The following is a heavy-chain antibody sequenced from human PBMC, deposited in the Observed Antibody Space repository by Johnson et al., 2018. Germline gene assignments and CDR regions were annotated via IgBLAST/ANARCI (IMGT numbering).Heavy chain of an antibody. D-gene: IGHD3-10*01. V-gene: IGHV3-21*01. CDR1: GFSFSSYT. J-gene: IGHJ3*02. CDR3: ARERVLIRAFDI. Sequence: VQLVQSGGGLVKPGGSLRLSCAASGFSFSSYTMNWVRQAPGKGLEWVSSISRSSNYIYYADSVKGRFTISRDNAKNSLYLQMNSLRAEDTAVYYCARERVLIRAFDIWGQGTMVTVSS. CDR2: ISRSSNYI.